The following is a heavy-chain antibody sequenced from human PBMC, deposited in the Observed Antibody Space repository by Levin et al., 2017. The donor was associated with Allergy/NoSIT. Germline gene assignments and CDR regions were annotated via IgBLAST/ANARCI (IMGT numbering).Heavy chain of an antibody. CDR3: ARENSNIASSLDF. Sequence: PSETLSLTCNVSGVSVNSGNNYWTWIRQPPGKGLEWVGNIYYTGSTAYNPSLKSRLSISTDTSKNQLSLRVNSVTAADTAVYYCARENSNIASSLDFWGPGILVTVSS. D-gene: IGHD6-6*01. CDR2: IYYTGST. CDR1: GVSVNSGNNY. J-gene: IGHJ4*02. V-gene: IGHV4-61*01.